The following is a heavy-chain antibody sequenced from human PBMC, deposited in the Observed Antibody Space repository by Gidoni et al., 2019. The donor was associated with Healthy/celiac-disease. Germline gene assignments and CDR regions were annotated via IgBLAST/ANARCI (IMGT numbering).Heavy chain of an antibody. Sequence: QVQLVESGGGVVQPGRSLRLSCAASGFTFSSYAMHWVRQAPGKGLEWVAVISYDGSNKYYADSVKGRFTISRDNSKNTLYLQMNSLRAEDTAVYYCARGEDDSSGYHDYWGQGTLVTVSS. J-gene: IGHJ4*02. CDR2: ISYDGSNK. CDR1: GFTFSSYA. CDR3: ARGEDDSSGYHDY. V-gene: IGHV3-30*04. D-gene: IGHD3-22*01.